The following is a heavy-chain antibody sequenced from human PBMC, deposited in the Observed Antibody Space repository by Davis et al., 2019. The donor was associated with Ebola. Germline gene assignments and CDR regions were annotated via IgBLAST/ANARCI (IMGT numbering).Heavy chain of an antibody. CDR2: INPNSGNT. CDR3: ARDRHYSNYGGWDY. J-gene: IGHJ4*02. Sequence: AASVKVSCKASGYTFTGYYMHWVRQAPGQGLEWMGWINPNSGNTNYAQKFQGRVTMTRDTSITTAYMELSRLRSDDTAVYYCARDRHYSNYGGWDYWGQGTLVTVSS. D-gene: IGHD4-11*01. CDR1: GYTFTGYY. V-gene: IGHV1-2*02.